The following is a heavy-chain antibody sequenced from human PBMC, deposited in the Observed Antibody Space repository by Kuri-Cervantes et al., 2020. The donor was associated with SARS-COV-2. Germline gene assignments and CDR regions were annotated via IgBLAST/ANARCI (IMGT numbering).Heavy chain of an antibody. Sequence: SETLSLTCAVYGGSFSGYYWSWIRQPPGKGLEWIGEINHSGSTNYNPSLKSRVTISVDTSKNQFSLKLSSVTAADTAVYYCARGRREGVFDYRGQGTLVTVSS. D-gene: IGHD1-26*01. CDR2: INHSGST. CDR3: ARGRREGVFDY. CDR1: GGSFSGYY. J-gene: IGHJ4*02. V-gene: IGHV4-34*01.